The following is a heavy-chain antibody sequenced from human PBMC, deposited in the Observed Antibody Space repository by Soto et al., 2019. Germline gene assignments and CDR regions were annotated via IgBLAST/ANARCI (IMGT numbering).Heavy chain of an antibody. J-gene: IGHJ6*02. D-gene: IGHD5-18*01. CDR1: GGTFSSYT. V-gene: IGHV1-69*08. CDR2: IIPILGIA. Sequence: QVQLVQSGAEVKKPGSSVKVSCKASGGTFSSYTISWVRQAPGQGLEWMGRIIPILGIANYAQKFQGRVTITADKSTSTAYMELSSLRSEDTAVYYCARDRSNSYGYVDYYYGMDVWGQGTTVTVSS. CDR3: ARDRSNSYGYVDYYYGMDV.